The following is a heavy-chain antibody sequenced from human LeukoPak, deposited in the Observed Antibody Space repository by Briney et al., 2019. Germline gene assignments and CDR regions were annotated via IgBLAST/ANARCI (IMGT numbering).Heavy chain of an antibody. CDR3: AKGAITTVRGVIIEETGFDY. CDR2: ISYDGSNK. Sequence: GGSLRLSCAASGFTFSSYGMHWVRQAPGKGLEWVAVISYDGSNKYYADSVKGRFTISRDNSKNTLYLQMNSLRAEDTAVYYCAKGAITTVRGVIIEETGFDYWGQGTLVTVSS. D-gene: IGHD3-10*01. V-gene: IGHV3-30*18. CDR1: GFTFSSYG. J-gene: IGHJ4*02.